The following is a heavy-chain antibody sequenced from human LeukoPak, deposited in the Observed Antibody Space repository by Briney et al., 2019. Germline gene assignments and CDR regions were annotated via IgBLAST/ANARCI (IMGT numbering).Heavy chain of an antibody. D-gene: IGHD3-22*01. CDR1: GFTFSSYS. CDR2: ISGSGGST. J-gene: IGHJ4*02. CDR3: AKADNYYDSSGYYYHFDY. Sequence: GGSLRLSCAASGFTFSSYSMNWVRQAPGKGLEWVSAISGSGGSTYYADSVKGRFTISRDNSKNTLYLQMNSLRAEDTAVYYCAKADNYYDSSGYYYHFDYWGQGTLVTVSS. V-gene: IGHV3-23*01.